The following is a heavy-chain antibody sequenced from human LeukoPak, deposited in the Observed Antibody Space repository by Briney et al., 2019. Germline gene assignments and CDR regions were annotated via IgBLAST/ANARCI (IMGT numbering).Heavy chain of an antibody. Sequence: GASVKVSCKASGYTFTAYYMHWVRQAPGQGLEWMGRINPNSGDTIYAQNFQGRVTVTRDTSISTAYMELSRLRSDDTAVYYCACWGGGNQGHWGQGTLVTVSP. J-gene: IGHJ4*02. CDR3: ACWGGGNQGH. CDR2: INPNSGDT. CDR1: GYTFTAYY. D-gene: IGHD4-23*01. V-gene: IGHV1-2*06.